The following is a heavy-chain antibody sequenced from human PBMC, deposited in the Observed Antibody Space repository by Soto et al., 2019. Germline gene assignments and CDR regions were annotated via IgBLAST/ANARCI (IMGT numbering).Heavy chain of an antibody. CDR3: ARVLHRSYTGWFDL. D-gene: IGHD3-10*01. J-gene: IGHJ5*02. CDR2: IYYSGST. V-gene: IGHV4-59*01. Sequence: PSETLSLTCSVSGGSISNYYGSWIRQPPGKGLEWIGYIYYSGSTNYNPSLKSRVTMSVDMSKNQFSLKLSSVTAADTAVYYCARVLHRSYTGWFDLWGQGTLVTVSS. CDR1: GGSISNYY.